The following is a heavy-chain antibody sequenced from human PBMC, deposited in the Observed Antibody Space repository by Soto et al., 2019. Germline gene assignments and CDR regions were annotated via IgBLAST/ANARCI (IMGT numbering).Heavy chain of an antibody. D-gene: IGHD3-16*02. CDR1: GFTFSSYG. J-gene: IGHJ6*02. CDR3: ARDHRAPPLYYYYCYGMDV. V-gene: IGHV3-30*03. Sequence: QVQLVESGGGVVQPGRSLRLSCAASGFTFSSYGMHWVRQAPGKGLEWVAVISNDGSNKYYADSVKGRFTISRDNSKNTLYLHMTGLGAEDTAVYYCARDHRAPPLYYYYCYGMDVWGQGTTVTVSS. CDR2: ISNDGSNK.